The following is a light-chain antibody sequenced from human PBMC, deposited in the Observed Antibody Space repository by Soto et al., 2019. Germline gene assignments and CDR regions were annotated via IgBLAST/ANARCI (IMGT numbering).Light chain of an antibody. J-gene: IGLJ3*02. CDR1: SGHSSYI. CDR3: ETWDSNTWV. CDR2: LEGSGTY. V-gene: IGLV4-60*02. Sequence: QAVVTQSSSASASLGSSVKLTCTLSSGHSSYIIAWHQHQPGKAPRYLMKLEGSGTYNKGSGVPDRFSGSSSGADRYLTIYNLQFEDEADYYCETWDSNTWVFGGGTKVTVL.